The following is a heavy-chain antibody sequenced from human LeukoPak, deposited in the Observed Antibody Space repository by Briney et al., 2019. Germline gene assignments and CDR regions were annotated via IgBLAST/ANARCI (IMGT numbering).Heavy chain of an antibody. CDR1: GFTFSSYE. D-gene: IGHD2-2*01. Sequence: GGSLRLSCAASGFTFSSYEMNWVRQAPGKGLEWVSYISSSGSTIYYADSVKGRFTISRDNAKNSLYLQMNSLRAEDTAVYYCARDRPPSRTYPIFDYWGQGILVTVSS. CDR2: ISSSGSTI. V-gene: IGHV3-48*03. J-gene: IGHJ4*02. CDR3: ARDRPPSRTYPIFDY.